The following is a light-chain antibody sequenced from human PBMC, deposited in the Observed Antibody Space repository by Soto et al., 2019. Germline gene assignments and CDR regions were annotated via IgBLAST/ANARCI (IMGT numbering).Light chain of an antibody. V-gene: IGKV3-15*01. Sequence: ETMMTQSLATLSVSPGERATLSCRASQSISNTLAWYQHNTGQAPRLLIYAASTRATGVPARFSGSGSGTEFTLTISSLQSEDFSVYYCQQYNNWPRTFGQGTKVEIK. CDR2: AAS. J-gene: IGKJ1*01. CDR3: QQYNNWPRT. CDR1: QSISNT.